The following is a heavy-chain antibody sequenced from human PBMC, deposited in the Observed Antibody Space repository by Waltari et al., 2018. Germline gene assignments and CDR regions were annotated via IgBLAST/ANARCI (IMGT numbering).Heavy chain of an antibody. Sequence: QVQLQESGPGLVKPSETLSLTCGVSGYSTSSNYSWGWIRQPPGKALEWIASIYHSGSTFYNPSLKSRVTISVDTSKNQFSLKLSSVTAADTAVYYCARGGYFGFWSGYSPIPLNFDYWGQGTLVTVSS. CDR2: IYHSGST. V-gene: IGHV4-38-2*01. D-gene: IGHD3-3*01. J-gene: IGHJ4*02. CDR1: GYSTSSNYS. CDR3: ARGGYFGFWSGYSPIPLNFDY.